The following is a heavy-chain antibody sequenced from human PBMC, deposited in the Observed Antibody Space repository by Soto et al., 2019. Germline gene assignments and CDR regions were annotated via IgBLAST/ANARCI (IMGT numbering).Heavy chain of an antibody. V-gene: IGHV1-69*06. D-gene: IGHD2-2*01. CDR2: IIPIFGTA. J-gene: IGHJ6*02. CDR1: GGTFSSYA. CDR3: ASPRVGIVVVPAADLGYYYGMDV. Sequence: APVKVSCKASGGTFSSYAISWVRQAPGQGLEWMGGIIPIFGTANYAQKFQGRVTITADKSTSTAYMELSSLRSEDTAVYYCASPRVGIVVVPAADLGYYYGMDVWGQGTTVTVSS.